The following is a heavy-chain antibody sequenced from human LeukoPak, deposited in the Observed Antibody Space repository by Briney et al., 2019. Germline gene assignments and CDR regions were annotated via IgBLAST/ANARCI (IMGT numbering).Heavy chain of an antibody. CDR3: TRADEYGGNTL. CDR1: GFTFSDSW. V-gene: IGHV3-74*01. CDR2: INSDGSIT. J-gene: IGHJ4*02. Sequence: GGSLRLSCAVSGFTFSDSWMHWVRQAPGKGLVWVSRINSDGSITAYADSVKGRFTISRDNAKNTLYLQMNSLRTEDTGVYYCTRADEYGGNTLWGQGTLVTVSS. D-gene: IGHD4-23*01.